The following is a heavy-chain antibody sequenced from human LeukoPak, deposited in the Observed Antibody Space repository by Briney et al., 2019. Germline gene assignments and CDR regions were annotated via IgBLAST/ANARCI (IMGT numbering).Heavy chain of an antibody. Sequence: SETLSLTCGVPGYSISRGYYWAWIRQPPGKGLEWIGTIYHTGSTYYTPSHGSRVTISVDTSKNEFSLNLNSVTAADTAVYYCARAGWIITSGIDYWGQGALVTVSS. CDR3: ARAGWIITSGIDY. V-gene: IGHV4-38-2*01. D-gene: IGHD3-10*01. CDR1: GYSISRGYY. J-gene: IGHJ4*02. CDR2: IYHTGST.